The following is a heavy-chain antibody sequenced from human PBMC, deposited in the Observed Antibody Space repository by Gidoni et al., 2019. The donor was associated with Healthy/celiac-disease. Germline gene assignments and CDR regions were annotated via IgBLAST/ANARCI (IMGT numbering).Heavy chain of an antibody. CDR2: IYSGGST. CDR3: ARTPRTYYYYGMDV. V-gene: IGHV3-53*01. CDR1: GFTVSSNY. Sequence: EVQLVESGGGLIQPGGSLRLSCAASGFTVSSNYMSWVRQAPGKGLEWVSVIYSGGSTYYADSVKGRFTISRDNSKNTLYLQMNSLRAEDTAVYYCARTPRTYYYYGMDVWGQGTTVTVSS. J-gene: IGHJ6*02.